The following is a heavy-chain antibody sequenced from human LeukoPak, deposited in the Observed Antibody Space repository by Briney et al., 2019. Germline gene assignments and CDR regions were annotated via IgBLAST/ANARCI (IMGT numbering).Heavy chain of an antibody. Sequence: SETLSLTCAVYGGSFSGYYWSWIRQPPGKGLEWIGEINHSGSTNYNPSLKSRVTISVDTSKNQFSLKLSSVTAADTAVYYCARERYCTNGVCYIDYWGQGTLVTVSS. CDR1: GGSFSGYY. CDR2: INHSGST. D-gene: IGHD2-8*01. CDR3: ARERYCTNGVCYIDY. V-gene: IGHV4-34*01. J-gene: IGHJ4*02.